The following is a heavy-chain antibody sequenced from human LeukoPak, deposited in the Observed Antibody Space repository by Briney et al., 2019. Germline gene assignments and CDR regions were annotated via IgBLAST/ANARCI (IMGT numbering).Heavy chain of an antibody. CDR2: FYYSGNT. V-gene: IGHV4-39*01. CDR3: ARHPGDIVVVPAASFIDY. D-gene: IGHD2-2*01. J-gene: IGHJ4*02. Sequence: PSETLSLTCTVSGGSISSSSYYWGWIRQPPGKGLEWIGNFYYSGNTYYNPSLKSRVPISVDTSKTQFSLRLSSVTAADTAVYYCARHPGDIVVVPAASFIDYWGQGTLVTVSS. CDR1: GGSISSSSYY.